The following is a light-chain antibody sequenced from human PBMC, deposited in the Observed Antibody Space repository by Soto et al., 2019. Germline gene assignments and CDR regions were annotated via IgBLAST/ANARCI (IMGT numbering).Light chain of an antibody. CDR2: GAS. J-gene: IGKJ5*01. CDR1: QTITTY. Sequence: DIQLTQSPSSLSASVGDRVTITCRASQTITTYLSWFQQKPGKAPKLLVYGASSLQGGVPSRFSGSGSGTEFTLTISSLQSEDFATYYCQQSYTTPITFGQGTRLEI. V-gene: IGKV1-39*01. CDR3: QQSYTTPIT.